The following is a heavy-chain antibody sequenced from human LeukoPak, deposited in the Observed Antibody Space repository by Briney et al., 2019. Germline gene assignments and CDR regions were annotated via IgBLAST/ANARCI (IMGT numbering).Heavy chain of an antibody. V-gene: IGHV4-39*01. Sequence: PSETLSLTCTVSGGSISSSSYYWGWIRQPPGKGLEWIGSIYYSGSTYYNPSLKSRVTISVDTSKNQFSLKLSSVTAADTAVYYCARHFSYYGSGSYYNPFDYRGQGTLVTVSS. CDR3: ARHFSYYGSGSYYNPFDY. D-gene: IGHD3-10*01. J-gene: IGHJ4*02. CDR2: IYYSGST. CDR1: GGSISSSSYY.